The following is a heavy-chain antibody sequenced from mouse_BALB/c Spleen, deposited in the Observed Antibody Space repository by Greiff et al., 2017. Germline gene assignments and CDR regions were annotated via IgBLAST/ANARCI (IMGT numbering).Heavy chain of an antibody. CDR2: IYPGNSDT. V-gene: IGHV1-5*01. CDR1: GYTFTSYW. Sequence: VQLKQSGTVLARPGASVKMSCKASGYTFTSYWMHWVKQRPGQGLEWIGAIYPGNSDTSYNQKFKGKAKLTAVTSTSTAYMELSSLTNEDSAVYYCTRLGITDWYFDVWGAGTTVTVSS. J-gene: IGHJ1*01. D-gene: IGHD2-4*01. CDR3: TRLGITDWYFDV.